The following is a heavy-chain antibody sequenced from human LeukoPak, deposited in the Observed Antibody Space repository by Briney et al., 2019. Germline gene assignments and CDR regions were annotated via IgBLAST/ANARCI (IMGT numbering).Heavy chain of an antibody. J-gene: IGHJ4*02. V-gene: IGHV5-51*01. Sequence: GESLKISCKASGYSFTSYWIGWVRQMPGKGLEWMGIIYPGDSGTTYSPSFQGQVTISADKSISTAYLQWSSLKASDTAMYYCARQLLWLQQPYFDHWGQGTLVTVSS. CDR3: ARQLLWLQQPYFDH. D-gene: IGHD3-10*01. CDR2: IYPGDSGT. CDR1: GYSFTSYW.